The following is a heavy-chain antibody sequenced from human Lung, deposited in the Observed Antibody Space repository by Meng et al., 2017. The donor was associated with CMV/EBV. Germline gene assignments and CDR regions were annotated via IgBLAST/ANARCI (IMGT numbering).Heavy chain of an antibody. V-gene: IGHV4-38-2*02. J-gene: IGHJ4*02. Sequence: ESLKTSWSVSGYFIGSGYFWGWIRQPPGKGLEWVGSIYHSGSTYHNPSLKSRVSISADSPRNQFSLKLISVSAADTAAYYCASMGARGGYSRIDDWGQGXLVTVSS. CDR2: IYHSGST. D-gene: IGHD3-22*01. CDR1: GYFIGSGYF. CDR3: ASMGARGGYSRIDD.